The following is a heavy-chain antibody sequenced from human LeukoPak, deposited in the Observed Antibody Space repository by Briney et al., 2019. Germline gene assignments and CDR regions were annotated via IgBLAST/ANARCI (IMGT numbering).Heavy chain of an antibody. CDR3: ARASGYDILTGYYYY. J-gene: IGHJ4*02. D-gene: IGHD3-9*01. V-gene: IGHV1-69*06. Sequence: GSSVKVSCKASGDTFSSYALNWVRQAPGQGLEWMGGIIPIFGTANYAQKFQGRVTITADKSTSTAYMELSSLRSEDTAVYYCARASGYDILTGYYYYWGQGTLVTVSS. CDR2: IIPIFGTA. CDR1: GDTFSSYA.